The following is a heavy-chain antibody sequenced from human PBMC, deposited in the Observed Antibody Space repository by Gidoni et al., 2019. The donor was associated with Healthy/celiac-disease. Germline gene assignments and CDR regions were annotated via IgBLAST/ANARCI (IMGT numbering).Heavy chain of an antibody. D-gene: IGHD6-19*01. CDR1: GFTFSSYA. CDR2: ISYDGSNK. Sequence: CPASGFTFSSYAMHWVRQAPGKGLEWVAVISYDGSNKYYADSVKGRFTISRDNSKNTLYRQMNSLRAEDTAVYYCAREGVGTVAGTFDYWGQGTLVTVSS. V-gene: IGHV3-30-3*01. CDR3: AREGVGTVAGTFDY. J-gene: IGHJ4*02.